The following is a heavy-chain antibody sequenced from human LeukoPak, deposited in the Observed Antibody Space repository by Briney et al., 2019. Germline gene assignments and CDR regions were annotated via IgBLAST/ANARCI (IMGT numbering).Heavy chain of an antibody. J-gene: IGHJ4*02. D-gene: IGHD3-10*01. CDR1: GYSISSGYY. Sequence: SETLSLTCAVSGYSISSGYYWGWIRQPPGKGLEWIGSIYQSGSTYYNPSLKSRVTISVDTSKNQFSLKLSSVTAADTAVYYCARVIRGYYYGSGSYYNPNFYFDYWGQGTLVTVSS. CDR3: ARVIRGYYYGSGSYYNPNFYFDY. CDR2: IYQSGST. V-gene: IGHV4-38-2*01.